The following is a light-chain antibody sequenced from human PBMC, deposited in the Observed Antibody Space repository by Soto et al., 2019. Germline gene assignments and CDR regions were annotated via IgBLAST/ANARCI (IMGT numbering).Light chain of an antibody. Sequence: QSALTQPASVSGSPGQSITISCTGTSRDVGYYNVVSWYQQHPGKAPKLMIYEASKRPSGVSNRFSGSKSGNTASLTISGLQAEDEADYYCCSYADSSTYVFGTGTKLTVL. CDR3: CSYADSSTYV. CDR2: EAS. CDR1: SRDVGYYNV. J-gene: IGLJ1*01. V-gene: IGLV2-23*01.